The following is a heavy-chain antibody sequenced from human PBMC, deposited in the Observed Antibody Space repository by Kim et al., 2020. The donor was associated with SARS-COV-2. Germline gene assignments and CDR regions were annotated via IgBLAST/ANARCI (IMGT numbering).Heavy chain of an antibody. V-gene: IGHV3-53*01. CDR2: IYGGATT. D-gene: IGHD3-10*01. CDR1: GFSVSSNY. J-gene: IGHJ2*01. Sequence: GGSLRLSCAASGFSVSSNYMTWARQAPGKGLEWVSIIYGGATTNYDDSVKGRFTISRDKIRNTLYLQMNSLRIEDTAVYYCAKGGNGDLDWYFDLWGRGTLVTVSS. CDR3: AKGGNGDLDWYFDL.